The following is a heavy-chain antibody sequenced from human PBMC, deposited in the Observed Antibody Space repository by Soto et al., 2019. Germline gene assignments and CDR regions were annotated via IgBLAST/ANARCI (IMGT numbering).Heavy chain of an antibody. D-gene: IGHD3-22*01. J-gene: IGHJ3*02. CDR2: ISGSGGST. Sequence: GGSLRLSCAASGFTFSSYAMSWVRQAPGKGLEWVSAISGSGGSTYYADSVKGRFTISRDNSKNTLYLQMNSLRAEDTAVYYCAKAEYYYDSSGYHDAFDIWGQGTMVTVSS. CDR1: GFTFSSYA. CDR3: AKAEYYYDSSGYHDAFDI. V-gene: IGHV3-23*01.